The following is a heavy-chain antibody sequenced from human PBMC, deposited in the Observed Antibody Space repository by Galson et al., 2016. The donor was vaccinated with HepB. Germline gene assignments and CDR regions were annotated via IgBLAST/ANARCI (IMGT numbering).Heavy chain of an antibody. D-gene: IGHD5-12*01. CDR2: INPSGGTT. Sequence: SVKVSCKASGYTFTNYYMHWVRQAPGQGLEWMGIINPSGGTTTYAQKFQGSVTITRDTSTTTVYIELSSLRSADTAVYYCARGADSGYDLGDYWGQGTLVTVSS. J-gene: IGHJ4*02. CDR3: ARGADSGYDLGDY. V-gene: IGHV1-46*01. CDR1: GYTFTNYY.